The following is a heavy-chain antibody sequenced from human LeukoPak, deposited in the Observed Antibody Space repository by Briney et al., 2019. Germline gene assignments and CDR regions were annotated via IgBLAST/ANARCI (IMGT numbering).Heavy chain of an antibody. CDR3: ARHCSGWLDPFDY. V-gene: IGHV4-59*08. CDR2: IYYSGST. D-gene: IGHD6-19*01. CDR1: GGSISSYY. Sequence: TSETLSLTCTVSGGSISSYYWSWIRQPPGKGLEWIGYIYYSGSTNYNPSLKSRVTISVDTSKNQFSLKLSSVTAADTAVYYCARHCSGWLDPFDYWGQGTLVTVSS. J-gene: IGHJ4*02.